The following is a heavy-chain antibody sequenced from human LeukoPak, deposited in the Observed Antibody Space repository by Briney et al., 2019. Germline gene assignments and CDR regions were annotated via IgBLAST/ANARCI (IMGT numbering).Heavy chain of an antibody. V-gene: IGHV3-23*01. CDR3: ARVAGWHWFDP. D-gene: IGHD6-19*01. CDR2: IRPSGDNT. Sequence: GGSLRLSCAVSGFIFSSYGMHWVRQAPGRGLEWVSSIRPSGDNTYYGDSVKGRFTISRDNSKNTVYLQMNNMRVDDTAVYHCARVAGWHWFDPWGQGTLVTVSS. CDR1: GFIFSSYG. J-gene: IGHJ5*02.